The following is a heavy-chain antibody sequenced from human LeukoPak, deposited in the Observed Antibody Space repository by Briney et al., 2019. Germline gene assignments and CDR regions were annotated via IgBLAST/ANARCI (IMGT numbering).Heavy chain of an antibody. V-gene: IGHV3-23*01. CDR3: AKDLEYTYYFDS. D-gene: IGHD3-3*01. CDR1: GFNFSTSA. J-gene: IGHJ4*02. Sequence: PGGSLRLSCAASGFNFSTSAMSWVRQAPDKGLEWGSSVFGSGGATFYADSVKGRCTISRDNSKNTLYLQMNSLRAEDTAVYYCAKDLEYTYYFDSWGQGTLLTVSS. CDR2: VFGSGGAT.